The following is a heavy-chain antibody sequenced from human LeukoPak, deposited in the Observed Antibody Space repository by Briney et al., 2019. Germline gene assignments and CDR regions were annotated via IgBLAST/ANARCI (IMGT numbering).Heavy chain of an antibody. J-gene: IGHJ4*02. V-gene: IGHV4-34*01. CDR2: INHSGST. D-gene: IGHD3-10*01. Sequence: SSETLSPTCAVYGGSFSGYYWCGIRQPPGKGLGWIGEINHSGSTNYTPSLKSRVTISVDTSTNQFSLKLSSVTAADTAVYYCARQLWFGDHDYFDYWGQGTLVTVSS. CDR3: ARQLWFGDHDYFDY. CDR1: GGSFSGYY.